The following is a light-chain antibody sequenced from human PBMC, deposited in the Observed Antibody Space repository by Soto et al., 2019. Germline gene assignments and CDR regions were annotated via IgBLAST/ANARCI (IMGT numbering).Light chain of an antibody. V-gene: IGKV1-39*01. CDR3: QQSYSTPSIT. CDR2: DAS. J-gene: IGKJ5*01. Sequence: DLQVSQSPPTLSASVGDRVTITCRASQTISSFLAWYQQKPGKAPKLLIYDASSLQSGVPSRFSGSGSGTDFTLTISSLQPEDFATYYCQQSYSTPSITFGQGTRLEIK. CDR1: QTISSF.